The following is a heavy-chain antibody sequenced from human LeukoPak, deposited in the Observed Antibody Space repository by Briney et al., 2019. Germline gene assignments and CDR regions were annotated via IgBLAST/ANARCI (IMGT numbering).Heavy chain of an antibody. V-gene: IGHV3-43*02. J-gene: IGHJ4*02. CDR1: GFTFDDYA. CDR2: ISGDGGST. Sequence: GGSLRLSCAASGFTFDDYAMHWVRQAPGKGLEWVSLISGDGGSTHYADSVKGRFTISRDNSKNSLYLQMNSLRTEDTALYYCAPLGYCSSTSCRDGIDYWGQGTLVTVSS. CDR3: APLGYCSSTSCRDGIDY. D-gene: IGHD2-2*01.